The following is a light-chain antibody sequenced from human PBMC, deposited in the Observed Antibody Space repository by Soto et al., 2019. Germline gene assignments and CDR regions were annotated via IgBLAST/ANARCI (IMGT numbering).Light chain of an antibody. V-gene: IGKV3-20*01. Sequence: ELLLTPSPCTLSLSPGERATLSCRASQSVTRKSLAWYQQKPGQAPSLLIYGSSNRVSCTPERFSGSGSGTEFTFTISRLEPEDFAVYYCHQYGGLPRTFGQGTNVDIK. J-gene: IGKJ1*01. CDR3: HQYGGLPRT. CDR2: GSS. CDR1: QSVTRKS.